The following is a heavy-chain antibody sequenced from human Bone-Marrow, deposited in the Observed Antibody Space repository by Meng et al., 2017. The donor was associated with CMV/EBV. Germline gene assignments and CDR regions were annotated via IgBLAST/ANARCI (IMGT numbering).Heavy chain of an antibody. CDR1: FTFRSYS. CDR3: ARDSLGGDSSGYYCDY. V-gene: IGHV3-21*01. J-gene: IGHJ4*02. CDR2: ISSSSSYI. Sequence: FTFRSYSMNWVRQAPGKGLEWVSSISSSSSYIYYADSVKGRFTISRDNAKNSLYLQMNSLRAEDTAVYYCARDSLGGDSSGYYCDYWGQGTLVTVSS. D-gene: IGHD3-22*01.